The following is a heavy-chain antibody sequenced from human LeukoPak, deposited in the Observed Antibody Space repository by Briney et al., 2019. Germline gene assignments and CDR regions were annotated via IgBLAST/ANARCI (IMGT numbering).Heavy chain of an antibody. CDR3: ARIIGTAMVTDWFDP. J-gene: IGHJ5*02. CDR1: GYTFTNYG. D-gene: IGHD5-18*01. Sequence: ASVKVSCKASGYTFTNYGISWVRQAPGQGLEWMGWISAYNGNTNYAQKLQGRVTMTTDTSTSTAYMELRSLRSDDTAVYYCARIIGTAMVTDWFDPWGQGTLVTVSS. CDR2: ISAYNGNT. V-gene: IGHV1-18*01.